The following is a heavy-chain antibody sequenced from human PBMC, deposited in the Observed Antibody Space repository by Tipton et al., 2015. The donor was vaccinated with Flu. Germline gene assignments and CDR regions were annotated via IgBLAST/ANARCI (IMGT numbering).Heavy chain of an antibody. Sequence: QMQLVQSGAEVKKPGASVKVSCKVSGYSFSSFGISWVRQAPGQGLEWMGWISAYNGFTNYAQQLQGRVTMTTDTSTSTAYMELRGLECEETAVYYCAGDCGSGGRCYGGLGDYWGQGTLVAVSS. J-gene: IGHJ4*02. CDR1: GYSFSSFG. D-gene: IGHD2-15*01. V-gene: IGHV1-18*01. CDR3: AGDCGSGGRCYGGLGDY. CDR2: ISAYNGFT.